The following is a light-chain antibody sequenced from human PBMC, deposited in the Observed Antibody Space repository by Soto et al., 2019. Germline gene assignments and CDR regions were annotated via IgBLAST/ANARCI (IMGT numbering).Light chain of an antibody. CDR1: QSVSSN. J-gene: IGKJ4*01. Sequence: EVVMTQSPANLSVSPGERATLSCRASQSVSSNLAWYQQKPAQAPRLLIYGASTRATGIPARFSGSGSGTEFTLTISSLQSEDFAVYYCQQYKNWPPLTFGGGTKVEIK. CDR2: GAS. CDR3: QQYKNWPPLT. V-gene: IGKV3-15*01.